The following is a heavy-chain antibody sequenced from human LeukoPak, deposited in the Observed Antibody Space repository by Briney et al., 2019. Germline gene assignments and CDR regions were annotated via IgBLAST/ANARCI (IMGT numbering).Heavy chain of an antibody. J-gene: IGHJ1*01. V-gene: IGHV3-23*01. Sequence: PGGSLRLSCVASGLTFSSHAMTWVRQTAGKGLEWVSGITGSGGSTYHAESVKGRFTISRDNAKNSLYLQMNSLRAEDTAVYYCATYSSLNRREFQYWGQGTLLTVSS. CDR2: ITGSGGST. D-gene: IGHD3-22*01. CDR3: ATYSSLNRREFQY. CDR1: GLTFSSHA.